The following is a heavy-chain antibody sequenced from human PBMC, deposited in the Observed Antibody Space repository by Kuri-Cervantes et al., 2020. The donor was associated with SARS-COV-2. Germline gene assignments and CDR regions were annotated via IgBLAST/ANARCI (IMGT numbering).Heavy chain of an antibody. CDR1: GGTFSSYD. D-gene: IGHD3-9*01. CDR2: MNPNSGNT. CDR3: ARAPYFDRFDY. J-gene: IGHJ4*02. V-gene: IGHV1-8*02. Sequence: ASVKVSCKASGGTFSSYDINWVRQATGQGLEWMGWMNPNSGNTGYAQKFQGRVTMTRDTSISTAYMELSRLRSDDTAVYYCARAPYFDRFDYWGQGTLVTVSS.